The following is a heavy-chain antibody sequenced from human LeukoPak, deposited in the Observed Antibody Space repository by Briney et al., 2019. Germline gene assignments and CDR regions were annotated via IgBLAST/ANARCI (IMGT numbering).Heavy chain of an antibody. Sequence: GASVKVSCKASGYTFTGYYMHWVRQAPGQGLEWMGWINPNSGGTNYAQKFQGRVTMTRDTSISTAYMELSSLRSEDTAVYYCARGSGYSYGYLDYWGQGTLVTVSS. CDR1: GYTFTGYY. CDR2: INPNSGGT. V-gene: IGHV1-2*02. CDR3: ARGSGYSYGYLDY. J-gene: IGHJ4*02. D-gene: IGHD5-18*01.